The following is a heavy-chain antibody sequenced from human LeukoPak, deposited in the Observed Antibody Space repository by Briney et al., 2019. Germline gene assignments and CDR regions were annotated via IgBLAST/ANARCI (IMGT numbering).Heavy chain of an antibody. CDR2: ITGSGGNT. D-gene: IGHD3-9*01. V-gene: IGHV3-23*01. J-gene: IGHJ4*02. Sequence: GGSLRLSCAASGFTFSNYAMSWVRQAPGKGLGWVSAITGSGGNTYYADSVKGRFTISRDNSKNTVFLQMNSLRAEGTAVYYCAKWGDYDVLTAYYVSDYWGQGTLVTVSS. CDR1: GFTFSNYA. CDR3: AKWGDYDVLTAYYVSDY.